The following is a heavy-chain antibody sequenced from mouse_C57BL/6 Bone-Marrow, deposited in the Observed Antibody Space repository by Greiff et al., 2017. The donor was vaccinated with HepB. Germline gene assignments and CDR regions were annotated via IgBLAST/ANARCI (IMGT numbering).Heavy chain of an antibody. CDR3: VSLYDYDGDAMDY. CDR2: IRSKSNNYAT. V-gene: IGHV10-1*01. D-gene: IGHD2-4*01. Sequence: EVKVVESGGGLVQPKGSLKLSCAASGFSFNTYAMNWVRQAPGKGLEWVARIRSKSNNYATYYADSVKDRFTISRDDSESMLYLQMNNLKTEDTAMYYCVSLYDYDGDAMDYWGQGTSVTVSS. J-gene: IGHJ4*01. CDR1: GFSFNTYA.